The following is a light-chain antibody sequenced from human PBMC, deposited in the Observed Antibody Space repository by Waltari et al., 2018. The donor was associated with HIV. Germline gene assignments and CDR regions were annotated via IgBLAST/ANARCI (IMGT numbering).Light chain of an antibody. V-gene: IGKV1-5*03. J-gene: IGKJ1*01. CDR3: QQYDSYPWT. CDR2: KAS. Sequence: DIQLTQSPSTLSASVXDGVTIXXRXSQXXRNGVAWYQQKPGKAPKRLIYKASSLESGVPSRFSGSGXXXEXTLTLSSLQPEDFATYYCQQYDSYPWTFGPGTKVEIK. CDR1: QXXRNG.